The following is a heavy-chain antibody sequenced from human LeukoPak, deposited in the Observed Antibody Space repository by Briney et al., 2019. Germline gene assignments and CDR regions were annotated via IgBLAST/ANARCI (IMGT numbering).Heavy chain of an antibody. Sequence: ASVKVSCKASGYTFASYAMNWVRQATGQRPEWMGWMSPNSGDTGYAQKFQDRVTMTRNTSISTAYMELSSLRSDDTAVYYCARGPPNWGYDYWGPGALVTVSS. CDR1: GYTFASYA. J-gene: IGHJ4*02. CDR2: MSPNSGDT. D-gene: IGHD7-27*01. V-gene: IGHV1-8*02. CDR3: ARGPPNWGYDY.